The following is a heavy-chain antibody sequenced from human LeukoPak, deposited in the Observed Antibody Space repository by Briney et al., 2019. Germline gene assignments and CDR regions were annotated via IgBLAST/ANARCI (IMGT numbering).Heavy chain of an antibody. CDR3: ARLRRSDGYYDSSGDYYPLGYFDL. V-gene: IGHV4-39*01. CDR1: GGSISSSSYY. CDR2: IYYSGST. J-gene: IGHJ4*02. D-gene: IGHD3-22*01. Sequence: SETLSLTCTVSGGSISSSSYYWGWVRQPPGKGLEWIGTIYYSGSTYYNPSLKSRVTISVDTSKNQFSLNLRSVAAADTAVYSCARLRRSDGYYDSSGDYYPLGYFDLWGQGTLVTVSS.